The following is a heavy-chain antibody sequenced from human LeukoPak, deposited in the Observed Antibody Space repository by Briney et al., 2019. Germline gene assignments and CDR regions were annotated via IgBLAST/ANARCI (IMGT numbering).Heavy chain of an antibody. D-gene: IGHD3-3*01. V-gene: IGHV3-74*01. J-gene: IGHJ4*02. CDR2: ISPTGSTT. Sequence: GGSLRLSCTASGFSFSGHWMHWARQLPGKGLVWVSRISPTGSTTSYADSVKGRFTVSRDNAKNTLYLQVNNLRAEDTAVYYGARDHYDFWSGYHANFDYWGQGTLVTVSS. CDR1: GFSFSGHW. CDR3: ARDHYDFWSGYHANFDY.